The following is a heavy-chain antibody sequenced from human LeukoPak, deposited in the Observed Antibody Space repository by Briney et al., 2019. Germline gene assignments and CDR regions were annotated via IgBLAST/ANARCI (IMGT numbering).Heavy chain of an antibody. V-gene: IGHV1-8*01. D-gene: IGHD6-13*01. CDR2: MNPNSGNT. J-gene: IGHJ6*03. CDR1: GYTFTNYD. CDR3: ARQQQLGQYYNHYMDV. Sequence: WASVKVSCKASGYTFTNYDINWVRQATGQGLEWMGWMNPNSGNTGYAQKFQGRVTMTRNTSISTAYMELSSLRSEDTAVYYCARQQQLGQYYNHYMDVWGKGTTVTISS.